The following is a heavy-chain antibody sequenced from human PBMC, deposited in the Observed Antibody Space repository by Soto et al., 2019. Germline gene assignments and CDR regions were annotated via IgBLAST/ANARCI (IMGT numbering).Heavy chain of an antibody. CDR1: GYTFTSYG. CDR2: ISAHNGNT. J-gene: IGHJ4*02. Sequence: QVQVVQSGGEVKKPGASVKVSCKASGYTFTSYGISWVRQAPGQGIEWMGAISAHNGNTKYAQKFQGRVTVTTDRATSTAYMALRSLRSDDTAVYYCARDPQIFDSWGQGTLVTVSS. V-gene: IGHV1-18*04. CDR3: ARDPQIFDS.